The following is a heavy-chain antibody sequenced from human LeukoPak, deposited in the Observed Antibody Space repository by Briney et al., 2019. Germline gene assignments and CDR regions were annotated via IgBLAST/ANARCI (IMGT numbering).Heavy chain of an antibody. Sequence: SETLSLTCAVSGGSISSGGYSGSWIRQPPGKGLEWVGCIYYSGSTYYNPSLKSRVTIPVDTSKNQFSLRLSSVTAADTAVYYCAREYYYDTSGYSDWGQGTLVTVSS. CDR3: AREYYYDTSGYSD. CDR1: GGSISSGGYS. CDR2: IYYSGST. J-gene: IGHJ4*02. V-gene: IGHV4-30-4*07. D-gene: IGHD3-22*01.